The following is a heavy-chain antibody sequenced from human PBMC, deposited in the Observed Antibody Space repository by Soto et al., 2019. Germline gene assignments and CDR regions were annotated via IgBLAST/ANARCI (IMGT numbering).Heavy chain of an antibody. CDR1: EFTFCDYY. J-gene: IGHJ4*02. CDR3: ARDLAVRGVIIRTFDY. D-gene: IGHD3-10*01. V-gene: IGHV3-11*01. CDR2: ISSSGSTI. Sequence: GGSLRLSCAAPEFTFCDYYMSWIRQAPGKGLEWVSYISSSGSTIYYADSVKGRFTISRDNAKNSLYLQMNSLRAEDSAVYYCARDLAVRGVIIRTFDYWGQGTLVTVSS.